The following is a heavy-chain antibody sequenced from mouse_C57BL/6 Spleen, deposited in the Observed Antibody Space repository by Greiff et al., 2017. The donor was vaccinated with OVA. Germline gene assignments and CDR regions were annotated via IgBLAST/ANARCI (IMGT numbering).Heavy chain of an antibody. V-gene: IGHV1-75*01. CDR2: IFPGSGST. D-gene: IGHD1-1*01. CDR3: ARSGISSYHAMDY. Sequence: QVQLKQSGPELVKPGASVKISCKASGYTFTDYYINWVKQRPGQGLEWIGWIFPGSGSTYYNEKFKGKATLTVDKSSSTAYMLLSSLTSEDSAVYFCARSGISSYHAMDYWGQGTSVTVSS. J-gene: IGHJ4*01. CDR1: GYTFTDYY.